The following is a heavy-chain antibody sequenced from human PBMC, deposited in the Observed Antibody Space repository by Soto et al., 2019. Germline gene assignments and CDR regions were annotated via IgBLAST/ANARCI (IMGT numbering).Heavy chain of an antibody. CDR1: GGSFSGYY. Sequence: SETLSLTCAVYGGSFSGYYWSWIRQPPGKGLEWIGEINHSGSTNYNPSLKSRVTISVDTSKNQFSLKLSSVTAADTAVYYCARHYGSGSYYNPVLHFHYWGQGTLVTVSS. V-gene: IGHV4-34*01. CDR2: INHSGST. CDR3: ARHYGSGSYYNPVLHFHY. D-gene: IGHD3-10*01. J-gene: IGHJ4*02.